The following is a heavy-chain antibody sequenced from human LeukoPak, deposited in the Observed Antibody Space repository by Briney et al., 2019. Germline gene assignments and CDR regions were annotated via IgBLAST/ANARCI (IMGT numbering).Heavy chain of an antibody. D-gene: IGHD3-16*01. V-gene: IGHV1-2*02. CDR2: INPNSGGT. J-gene: IGHJ3*02. CDR1: GYTFTGYY. Sequence: ASVKVSCKASGYTFTGYYMHWVRQAPGQGLEWMGWINPNSGGTNYAQKFQGRVTMTRDTSISTAYMELSMLRSDDTAVYYCARSSGRLRLGQHAFDIWGQGTMVTVSS. CDR3: ARSSGRLRLGQHAFDI.